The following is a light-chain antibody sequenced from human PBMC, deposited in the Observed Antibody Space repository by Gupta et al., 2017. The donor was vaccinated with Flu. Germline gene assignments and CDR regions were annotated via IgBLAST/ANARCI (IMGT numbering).Light chain of an antibody. CDR2: GNT. CDR1: SSNIGAYYD. CDR3: QSYDSSLSGVV. J-gene: IGLJ3*02. Sequence: QSVLTQPPSVSGAPGQRVTISCTGSSSNIGAYYDVHWYQQLPGTAPKLRSFGNTNRPSGVPDRFSGSKSGTSAYLVITGLQAGDEADYYCQSYDSSLSGVVFGGGTKLTVL. V-gene: IGLV1-40*01.